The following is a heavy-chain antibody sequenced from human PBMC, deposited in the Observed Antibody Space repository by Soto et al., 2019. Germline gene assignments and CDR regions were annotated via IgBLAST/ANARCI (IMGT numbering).Heavy chain of an antibody. Sequence: ASVKVTCKDSGYTLTSNARQWVRQAPGQRLEWMGWINAGNGNTKYSQKFQGRVTITRDTSASTAYMELSSLRSEDTAVYYCAREYYDFWSGYSSEETRAFDIWGQGTMVTVPS. D-gene: IGHD3-3*01. V-gene: IGHV1-3*01. J-gene: IGHJ3*02. CDR2: INAGNGNT. CDR3: AREYYDFWSGYSSEETRAFDI. CDR1: GYTLTSNA.